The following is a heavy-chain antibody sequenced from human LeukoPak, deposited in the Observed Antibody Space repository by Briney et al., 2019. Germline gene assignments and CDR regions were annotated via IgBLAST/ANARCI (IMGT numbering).Heavy chain of an antibody. CDR3: AWGDSSGWYYFDY. CDR1: GYTFTSYA. J-gene: IGHJ4*02. CDR2: INAGNGNT. D-gene: IGHD6-19*01. V-gene: IGHV1-3*01. Sequence: GASVNVSCKASGYTFTSYAMHWVRQAPGQRLEWMGWINAGNGNTKYSQKFQGRVTITRDTSASTAYMELSSLRSEDTAVYYCAWGDSSGWYYFDYWGQGTLVTVSS.